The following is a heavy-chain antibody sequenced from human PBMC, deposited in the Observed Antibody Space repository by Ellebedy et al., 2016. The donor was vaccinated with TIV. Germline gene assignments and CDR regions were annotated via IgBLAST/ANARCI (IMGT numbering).Heavy chain of an antibody. J-gene: IGHJ4*02. CDR1: GFTFRSHG. Sequence: GESLKISCVVSGFTFRSHGIYRVRQAPGKGLEWVAVISSDGSNKYYADSVKGRFTISRDNSKNTLYLQMNSLRTDDMAVYYCARGGSSGSSDYWGQGTLVTVSS. CDR2: ISSDGSNK. V-gene: IGHV3-30*03. CDR3: ARGGSSGSSDY. D-gene: IGHD3-10*01.